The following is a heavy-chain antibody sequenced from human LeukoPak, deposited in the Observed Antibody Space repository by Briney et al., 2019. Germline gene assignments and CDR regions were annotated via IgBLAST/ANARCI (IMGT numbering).Heavy chain of an antibody. Sequence: GGSLKLSCAASGFTFSSYAMGWVRQAPGKGLKWVSAISASGGSTYYADSVKGRFTISRDNSKNTLYLQMNSLRAEDTAVYYCAKGIWSGYRWCFDYWGQGTLVTVSS. V-gene: IGHV3-23*01. D-gene: IGHD3-3*01. CDR1: GFTFSSYA. J-gene: IGHJ4*02. CDR2: ISASGGST. CDR3: AKGIWSGYRWCFDY.